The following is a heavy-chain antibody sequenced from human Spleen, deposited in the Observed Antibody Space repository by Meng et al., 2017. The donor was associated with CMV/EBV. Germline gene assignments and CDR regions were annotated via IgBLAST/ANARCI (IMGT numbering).Heavy chain of an antibody. J-gene: IGHJ4*02. CDR3: ARAWSPTAPRDY. D-gene: IGHD2-21*02. V-gene: IGHV4-34*01. CDR2: INHSGST. Sequence: RCCLWPPGKGLEWIGEINHSGSTNYNPSLKSRVTVSVDTSKNQFSLNLSSVTAADTAVYFCARAWSPTAPRDYWGQGTLVTVSS.